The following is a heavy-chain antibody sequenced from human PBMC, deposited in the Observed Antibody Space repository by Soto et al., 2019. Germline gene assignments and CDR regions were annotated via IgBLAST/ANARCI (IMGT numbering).Heavy chain of an antibody. CDR1: GGTFSSYA. CDR3: ARGRSGSYYDAPDAFDI. CDR2: IIPIFGTA. D-gene: IGHD1-26*01. J-gene: IGHJ3*02. V-gene: IGHV1-69*01. Sequence: QVQLVQSGAEVKKPGSSVKVSCKASGGTFSSYAISWVRQAPGQGLEWMGGIIPIFGTANYAQKFQGRVTITADESTSTAYMELSILRSEDTAVYYCARGRSGSYYDAPDAFDIWGQGTMVTVSS.